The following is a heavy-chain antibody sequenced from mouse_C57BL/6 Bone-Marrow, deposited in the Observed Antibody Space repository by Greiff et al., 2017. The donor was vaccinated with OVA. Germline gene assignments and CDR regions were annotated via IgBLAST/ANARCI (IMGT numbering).Heavy chain of an antibody. CDR1: GYTFTSYW. V-gene: IGHV1-55*01. J-gene: IGHJ1*03. Sequence: QVQLQQPGAELVKPGASVKMSCKASGYTFTSYWITWVKQRPGQGLAWIGDIYPGSGSTNYNEKFKSKATLTVDTSSSTAYMQLSSLTSEDSAVYYCARFEYWYFDVWGTGTTVTVSS. CDR2: IYPGSGST. CDR3: ARFEYWYFDV.